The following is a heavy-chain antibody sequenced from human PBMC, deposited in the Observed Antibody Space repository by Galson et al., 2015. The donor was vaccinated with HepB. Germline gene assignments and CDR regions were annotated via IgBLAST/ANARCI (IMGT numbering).Heavy chain of an antibody. D-gene: IGHD3-16*01. CDR2: TYYRSKWYN. V-gene: IGHV6-1*01. CDR1: GDSVSSNTAA. J-gene: IGHJ3*02. CDR3: ARHDGFFGLHDALDI. Sequence: CAISGDSVSSNTAAWNWIRQSPSRGLEWLGRTYYRSKWYNEYAVSVTSRITINPDTSKNQFSLQLNSVTPEDTAVYYCARHDGFFGLHDALDIWGQGTMVTVSS.